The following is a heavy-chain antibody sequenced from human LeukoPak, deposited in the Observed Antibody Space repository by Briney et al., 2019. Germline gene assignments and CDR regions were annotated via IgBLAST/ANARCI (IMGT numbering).Heavy chain of an antibody. J-gene: IGHJ6*02. CDR1: GGSISSGGYY. CDR3: ARGNKARSGYYYDYYYGMDV. V-gene: IGHV4-31*03. D-gene: IGHD3-3*01. CDR2: IYYSGST. Sequence: SQTLSLTCTVSGGSISSGGYYWSWIRQHPGKGLEWIGYIYYSGSTYYNPSLKSRVTISVDTSKNQFSLKLSSVTAADTAVYYCARGNKARSGYYYDYYYGMDVWGQGTTVTVSS.